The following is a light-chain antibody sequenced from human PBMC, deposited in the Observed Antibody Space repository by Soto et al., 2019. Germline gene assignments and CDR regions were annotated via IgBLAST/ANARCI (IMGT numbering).Light chain of an antibody. CDR2: EAS. J-gene: IGKJ1*01. CDR3: QQYANSPRT. V-gene: IGKV3-20*01. Sequence: EIVLTQSPGTLSLSPGERASASCRASQSVTGSYLAWYQQKPGQAPRLLIYEASSRATGIPDRFSGSGSGTDFTLTISRLEPEDFAVYYCQQYANSPRTFGQGTKVEIK. CDR1: QSVTGSY.